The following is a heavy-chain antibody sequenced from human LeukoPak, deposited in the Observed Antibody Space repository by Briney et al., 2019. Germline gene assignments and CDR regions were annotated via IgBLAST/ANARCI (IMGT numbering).Heavy chain of an antibody. CDR2: IIIGSGAT. CDR3: ANRGSGDSIDRREDYFDY. CDR1: GFTSTNFA. J-gene: IGHJ4*02. V-gene: IGHV1-58*01. Sequence: SVKVSCKASGFTSTNFAVQWVRQARGQRLEWIGWIIIGSGATKCAQDFQERVTITRDLSTSTLYMELRSLTSEDTAVYYCANRGSGDSIDRREDYFDYWGQGTLVTVSS. D-gene: IGHD1-26*01.